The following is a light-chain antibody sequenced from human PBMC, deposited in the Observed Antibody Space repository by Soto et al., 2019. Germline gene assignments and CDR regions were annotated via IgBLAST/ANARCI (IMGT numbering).Light chain of an antibody. CDR2: DAS. Sequence: SPSSLSASVGDRVTITCRASQGISNYSAWSQQKPGKAPRSLIYDASSLRSGVPSKFSGSGFGTEFTLTISSLQPEDFATYYCQQYSTYPITFGQGTRLEIK. CDR1: QGISNY. V-gene: IGKV1-16*02. J-gene: IGKJ5*01. CDR3: QQYSTYPIT.